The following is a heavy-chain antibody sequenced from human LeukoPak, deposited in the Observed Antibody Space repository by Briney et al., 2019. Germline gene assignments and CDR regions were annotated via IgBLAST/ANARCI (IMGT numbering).Heavy chain of an antibody. D-gene: IGHD1-26*01. Sequence: SETLSLTCTVSGGSISSGSYYWSWIRQPAGKGLEWIGYIYYSGSTNYNPSLKSRVTISVDTSKNQFSLKLNSVTAADTAVYYCARDSRRELLHAFDIWGQGTMVTVSS. CDR1: GGSISSGSYY. J-gene: IGHJ3*02. V-gene: IGHV4-61*10. CDR2: IYYSGST. CDR3: ARDSRRELLHAFDI.